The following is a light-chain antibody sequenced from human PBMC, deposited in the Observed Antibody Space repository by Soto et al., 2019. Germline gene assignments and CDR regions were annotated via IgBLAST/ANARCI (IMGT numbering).Light chain of an antibody. V-gene: IGKV1-39*01. Sequence: DIQMTQSPSSLSSSVGDRVTMTCRASRIIRNFWNWYQYKPGTAPKLLIHATSKLQSGVPSRFSGNGSGTDFTLTISSLQPEDFATYYCQQSYSTPTITFGQGTRLEFK. CDR1: RIIRNF. J-gene: IGKJ5*01. CDR2: ATS. CDR3: QQSYSTPTIT.